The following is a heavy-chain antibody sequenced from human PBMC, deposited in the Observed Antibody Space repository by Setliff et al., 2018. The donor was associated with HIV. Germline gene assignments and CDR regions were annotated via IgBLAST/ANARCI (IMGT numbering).Heavy chain of an antibody. V-gene: IGHV4-39*07. D-gene: IGHD3-22*01. CDR1: GGSISSSSYY. CDR3: ARDPSIGYYYDSSGSYFDY. CDR2: IYYSGST. Sequence: SETLSLTCTVSGGSISSSSYYWGWIRQPPGKGLEWIGSIYYSGSTYYNPSLKSRVTISEDTSNNQFSLKLSSVTAADTAVYYCARDPSIGYYYDSSGSYFDYWGQGTLVTVSS. J-gene: IGHJ4*02.